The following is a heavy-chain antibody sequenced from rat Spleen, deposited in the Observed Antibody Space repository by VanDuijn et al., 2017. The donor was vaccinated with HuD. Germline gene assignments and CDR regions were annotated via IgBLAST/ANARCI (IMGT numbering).Heavy chain of an antibody. CDR2: ISYDGSIT. CDR3: TRGGYFRY. V-gene: IGHV5-29*01. CDR1: GFTFSMFG. Sequence: EVQLVDHGGGLVQPGRSLKLSCAPSGFTFSMFGMAWVRQVPTKGLEWVATISYDGSITYYPDSVKGRFTISRDTAQNILYLQMNSPRSEDTATYYCTRGGYFRYWGQGVMVTVSS. J-gene: IGHJ2*01. D-gene: IGHD2-5*01.